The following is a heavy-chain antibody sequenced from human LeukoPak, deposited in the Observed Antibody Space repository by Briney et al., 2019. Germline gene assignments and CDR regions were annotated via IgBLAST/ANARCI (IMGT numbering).Heavy chain of an antibody. J-gene: IGHJ4*02. CDR3: AKDGGNYYSINYFDY. CDR1: GFTFSSYA. V-gene: IGHV3-23*01. CDR2: ISGSGGST. D-gene: IGHD1-26*01. Sequence: QPGGSLRLSCAASGFTFSSYAISWVRQAPGKGLEWVSTISGSGGSTYYADSVKGRFTISRDNSKNTLYLQMNSLRGEDTAIYYCAKDGGNYYSINYFDYWGQGTLVTVSS.